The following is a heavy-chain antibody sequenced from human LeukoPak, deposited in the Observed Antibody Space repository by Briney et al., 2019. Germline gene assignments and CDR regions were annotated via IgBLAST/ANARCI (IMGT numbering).Heavy chain of an antibody. J-gene: IGHJ4*02. CDR1: GFTFSSYA. V-gene: IGHV3-23*01. Sequence: GGSLRLSCAASGFTFSSYAMHWVRQAPGKGLEWVSAISGSGGSTYYADSVKGRFTISRDNSKNTLYLQMNSLRAEDTAVYYCAKDLRAYYEYYFDYWGQGTLVTVSS. D-gene: IGHD3-22*01. CDR2: ISGSGGST. CDR3: AKDLRAYYEYYFDY.